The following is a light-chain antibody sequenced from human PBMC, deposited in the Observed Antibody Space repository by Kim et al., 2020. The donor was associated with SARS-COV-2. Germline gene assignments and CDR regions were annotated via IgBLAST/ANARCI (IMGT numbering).Light chain of an antibody. Sequence: DIQMTQSPSSLSASVGDRVTITCQASQDISNYLNWYQQKPGKAPKLLIYDASNLETGVPSRFSGSGSGTDFTFTISSLQPEDIATYYCQQYDNLPVGFTFGPGTKVDIK. CDR3: QQYDNLPVGFT. CDR1: QDISNY. V-gene: IGKV1-33*01. CDR2: DAS. J-gene: IGKJ3*01.